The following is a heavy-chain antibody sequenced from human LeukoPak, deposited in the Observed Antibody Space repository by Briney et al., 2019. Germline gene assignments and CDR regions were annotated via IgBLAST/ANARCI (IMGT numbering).Heavy chain of an antibody. CDR1: GYTFTGYY. CDR2: INPNSGGT. CDR3: ARAVGYMIAKF. J-gene: IGHJ4*02. Sequence: AASVKVSCKASGYTFTGYYMHWVRQAPGQGLEWMGRINPNSGGTNYAQKFQGRVTMNRDTSISKTYMELSRLRSADTAVYYCARAVGYMIAKFWGQGPLVTVSS. D-gene: IGHD3-22*01. V-gene: IGHV1-2*06.